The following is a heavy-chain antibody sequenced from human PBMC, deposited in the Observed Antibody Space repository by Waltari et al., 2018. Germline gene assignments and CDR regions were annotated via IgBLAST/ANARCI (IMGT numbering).Heavy chain of an antibody. CDR1: GGSISSGGYY. D-gene: IGHD2-21*01. J-gene: IGHJ3*02. CDR2: IYYSGST. CDR3: ARDLEAYTAFDI. Sequence: QVQLQESGPGLVKPSQTLSLTCTVSGGSISSGGYYWSWIRQPPGKGLEWIGYIYYSGSTNYNPSLKSRVTISVDTSKNQFSLKLSSVTAADTAVYYCARDLEAYTAFDIWGQGTMVTVSS. V-gene: IGHV4-31*03.